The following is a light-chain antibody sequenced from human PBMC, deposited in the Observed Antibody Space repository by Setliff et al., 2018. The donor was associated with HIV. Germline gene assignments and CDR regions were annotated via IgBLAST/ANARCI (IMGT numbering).Light chain of an antibody. J-gene: IGLJ1*01. CDR3: ASYTGTSTPYV. V-gene: IGLV2-14*03. CDR2: DVR. Sequence: QSALTQPASVSGSPGQSITISCTGTSSDIGAYNYVSWYQQHPGKAPKVMIYDVRKRPSGVSNRFSGSKSGNTASLTISGLQVEDEGDYYCASYTGTSTPYVFGSGTKVTVL. CDR1: SSDIGAYNY.